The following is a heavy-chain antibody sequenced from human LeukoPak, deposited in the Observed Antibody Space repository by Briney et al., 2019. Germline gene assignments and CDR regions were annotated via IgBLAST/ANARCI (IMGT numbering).Heavy chain of an antibody. D-gene: IGHD3-22*01. J-gene: IGHJ4*02. V-gene: IGHV4-34*01. CDR3: ARVDSSGYPDY. CDR1: GGSFSGYY. Sequence: SETLSLTCAVYGGSFSGYYWSWIRQPPGKGLEWIGEINHSGSTNYNPSLKSRVTISVDTSKNQFSLKLSSVTAADTAVCYCARVDSSGYPDYWGQGTLVTVSS. CDR2: INHSGST.